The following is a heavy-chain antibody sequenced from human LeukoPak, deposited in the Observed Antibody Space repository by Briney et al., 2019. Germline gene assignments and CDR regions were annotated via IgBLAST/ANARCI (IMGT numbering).Heavy chain of an antibody. Sequence: GGSLRLSCEVSGFTFSSYSMTWVRQVPGKGLEWIAYLTSSSNTFYYADSVRGRFIISRDNAKNSLYLQMDSLRAEDTAVYYCAREELRYSSGSSHSYFDYWGQGTLVTVSS. CDR2: LTSSSNTF. D-gene: IGHD6-19*01. CDR1: GFTFSSYS. V-gene: IGHV3-48*04. CDR3: AREELRYSSGSSHSYFDY. J-gene: IGHJ4*02.